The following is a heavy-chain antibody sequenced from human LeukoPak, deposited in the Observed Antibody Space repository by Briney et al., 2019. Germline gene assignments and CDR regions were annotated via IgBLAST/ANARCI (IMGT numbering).Heavy chain of an antibody. V-gene: IGHV1-18*01. CDR2: ISAYNGNT. Sequence: ASVKVSCKASGYTFTSYGISWVRQAPGQGLEWMGWISAYNGNTNYAQKLQGRVTMTTDTSTSTAYMELRSLRSDDTAVYYCARDHGTYDYVWGSYRSADYWGQGTLVTVSS. CDR1: GYTFTSYG. CDR3: ARDHGTYDYVWGSYRSADY. D-gene: IGHD3-16*02. J-gene: IGHJ4*02.